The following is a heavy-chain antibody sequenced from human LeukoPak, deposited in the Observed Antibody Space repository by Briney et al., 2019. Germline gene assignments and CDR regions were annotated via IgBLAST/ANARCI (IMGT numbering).Heavy chain of an antibody. D-gene: IGHD2-2*01. CDR1: GGSFRGYY. CDR3: ARGVRYCSSTSCYEFDY. Sequence: SETLSLTCAVYGGSFRGYYWSWIRQPPGKGLEWIGEINHSGSTNYNPSLKSRVTISVDTSKNQFSLKLSSVTAADTAVYYCARGVRYCSSTSCYEFDYWGQGTLVTVSS. CDR2: INHSGST. J-gene: IGHJ4*02. V-gene: IGHV4-34*01.